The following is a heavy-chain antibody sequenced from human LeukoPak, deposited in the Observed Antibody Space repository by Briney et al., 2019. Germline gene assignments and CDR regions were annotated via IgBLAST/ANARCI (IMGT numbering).Heavy chain of an antibody. J-gene: IGHJ4*02. Sequence: PGGSLRLSCAASGFTFSSYAMSWVRQAPGKGLEWVSSISGSGSNTHYADSVKGRFTISRDNSKNTLYLQMNSLRAEDTAVYYCARVFSASYYDSSGYLYYWGQGTLVTVSS. D-gene: IGHD3-22*01. CDR2: ISGSGSNT. V-gene: IGHV3-23*01. CDR3: ARVFSASYYDSSGYLYY. CDR1: GFTFSSYA.